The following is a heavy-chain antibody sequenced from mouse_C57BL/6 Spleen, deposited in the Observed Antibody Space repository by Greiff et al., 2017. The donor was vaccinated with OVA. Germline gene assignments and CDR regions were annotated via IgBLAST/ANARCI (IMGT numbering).Heavy chain of an antibody. CDR3: ARNGGYDYAGYYFDY. V-gene: IGHV1-55*01. CDR2: IYPGSGST. D-gene: IGHD2-4*01. Sequence: QVQLQQSGAELVKPGASVKMSCKASGYTFTSYWITWVKQRPGQGLEWIGDIYPGSGSTNYNEKFKSKATLTVDTSSSTAYMQLSSLTSEDSAVYYCARNGGYDYAGYYFDYWGQGTTLTVSS. J-gene: IGHJ2*01. CDR1: GYTFTSYW.